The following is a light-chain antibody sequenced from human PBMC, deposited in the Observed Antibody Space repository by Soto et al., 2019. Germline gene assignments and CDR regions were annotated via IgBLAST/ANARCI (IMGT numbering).Light chain of an antibody. CDR1: SSDVGSYNL. CDR2: EGN. Sequence: QSVLTQPASVSGSPGQSITISCTGTSSDVGSYNLVSWYQQRPGQAPKLIIYEGNKRPSGVSNRFSAPKSANTASLTISGLQAEDEADSYCCSYAGSSTVYVFGTGTKVTVL. J-gene: IGLJ1*01. V-gene: IGLV2-23*01. CDR3: CSYAGSSTVYV.